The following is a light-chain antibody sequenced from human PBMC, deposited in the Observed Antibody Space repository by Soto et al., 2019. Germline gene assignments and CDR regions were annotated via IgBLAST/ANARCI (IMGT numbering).Light chain of an antibody. CDR2: DAS. V-gene: IGKV3-11*01. J-gene: IGKJ5*01. Sequence: EVLLTQSPATLSLSPGEGASLSCRASQSVANYLAWYQQKPGQAPRLLIYDASSRATGIPARFSGSGSGTDFTVTISSLEPEDFAVYYCQQRTKWFTFGQGTRLEIK. CDR3: QQRTKWFT. CDR1: QSVANY.